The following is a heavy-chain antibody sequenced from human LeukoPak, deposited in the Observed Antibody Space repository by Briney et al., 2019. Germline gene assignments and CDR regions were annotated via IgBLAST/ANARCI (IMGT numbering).Heavy chain of an antibody. CDR3: ARDSTIYYFDY. V-gene: IGHV1-2*04. Sequence: ASVKVSCKASGYTFTSYDINWVRQATGQGLEWMGWINPNSGGTNYAQKFQGWVTMTRDTSISTAYMELSRLRSDDTAVYYCARDSTIYYFDYWGQGTLVTVSS. CDR1: GYTFTSYD. CDR2: INPNSGGT. D-gene: IGHD2-2*01. J-gene: IGHJ4*02.